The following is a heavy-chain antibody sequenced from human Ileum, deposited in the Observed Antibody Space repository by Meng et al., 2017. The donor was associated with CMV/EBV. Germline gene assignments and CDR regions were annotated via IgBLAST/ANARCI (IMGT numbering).Heavy chain of an antibody. V-gene: IGHV3-48*03. D-gene: IGHD2-15*01. CDR2: INTTGNTI. Sequence: GESLKISCAASIFTFSNYEMNWVRQAPGKGLEWVSYINTTGNTIHYTDSVKGRFTTSRDNAKNTLYLQMNSLRAEDTAVYYCARHRSCSGGSCYGMDVWGLGTTVTVSS. CDR3: ARHRSCSGGSCYGMDV. CDR1: IFTFSNYE. J-gene: IGHJ6*02.